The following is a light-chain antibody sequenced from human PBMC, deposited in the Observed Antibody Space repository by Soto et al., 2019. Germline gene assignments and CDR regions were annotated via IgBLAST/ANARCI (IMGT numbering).Light chain of an antibody. CDR3: FSYTSSGTYV. CDR1: SSDVGNYKY. Sequence: LTQPASVSGSPGQSITTSCTGTSSDVGNYKYVSWYQQHPGKAPKLMIYEVSNRPSGVSNRFSGSKSGNTASLTISGLQAEDETDYYCFSYTSSGTYVFGTGTKVTVL. CDR2: EVS. J-gene: IGLJ1*01. V-gene: IGLV2-14*01.